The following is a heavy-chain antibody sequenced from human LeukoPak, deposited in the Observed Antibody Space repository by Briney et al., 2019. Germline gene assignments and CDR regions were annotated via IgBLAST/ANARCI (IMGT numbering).Heavy chain of an antibody. D-gene: IGHD2-21*01. CDR1: GFTFSNYA. J-gene: IGHJ4*02. Sequence: GGSLRLSCAASGFTFSNYAMSWVRQAPGQGLEWVSAISGSGANTYYADSVKGRFTISRDNAKNSLYLQMSSLRAEDTAVYFCTRQSENYSLDYWGQGTLVTVSS. CDR2: ISGSGANT. CDR3: TRQSENYSLDY. V-gene: IGHV3-23*01.